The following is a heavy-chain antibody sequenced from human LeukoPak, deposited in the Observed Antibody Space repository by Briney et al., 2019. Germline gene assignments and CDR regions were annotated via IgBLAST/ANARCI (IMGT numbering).Heavy chain of an antibody. CDR1: GFTFDDYG. CDR2: INWNGGST. CDR3: ARAQLGYCSGGSCYNFDY. D-gene: IGHD2-15*01. Sequence: GGSLRLSCAASGFTFDDYGMSWVRQAPGKGLEWVSGINWNGGSTGYADSVKGRFTISRGNAKNSLYLQMNSLRAEDTALYYCARAQLGYCSGGSCYNFDYWGQGTLVTVSS. J-gene: IGHJ4*02. V-gene: IGHV3-20*04.